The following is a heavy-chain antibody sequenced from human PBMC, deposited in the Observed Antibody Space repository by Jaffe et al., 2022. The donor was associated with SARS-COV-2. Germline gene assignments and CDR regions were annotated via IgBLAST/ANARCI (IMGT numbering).Heavy chain of an antibody. V-gene: IGHV3-48*01. D-gene: IGHD3-10*01. Sequence: EVQLVESGGGVVQPGGSLRLSCVASGFTFSIYSMNWVRQAPGKGLEWLSYIGGRGNTKYYADSVTGRFSTSRDDGKNSLFLQMDSLRAEDTAIYYCARTKGGTHGSEIYFDALDLWGQGTLVTVSS. J-gene: IGHJ3*01. CDR2: IGGRGNTK. CDR3: ARTKGGTHGSEIYFDALDL. CDR1: GFTFSIYS.